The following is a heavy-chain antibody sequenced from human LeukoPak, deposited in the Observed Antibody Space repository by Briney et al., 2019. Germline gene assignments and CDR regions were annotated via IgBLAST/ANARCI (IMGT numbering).Heavy chain of an antibody. CDR3: AGHPPFWSGYDTAPPY. J-gene: IGHJ4*02. CDR1: GGSISNYY. V-gene: IGHV4-59*07. Sequence: SDPLTLTCTVPGGSISNYYWIWLRQPPGKGLEWIGYHYYRGITNDNQSLKSRVTISVYTSKNQFSMKLSSVTAADAAVYYCAGHPPFWSGYDTAPPYWGQGTLVTVSS. CDR2: HYYRGIT. D-gene: IGHD3-3*01.